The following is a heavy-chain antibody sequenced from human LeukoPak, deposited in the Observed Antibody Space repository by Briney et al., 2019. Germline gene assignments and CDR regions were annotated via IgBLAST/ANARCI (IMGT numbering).Heavy chain of an antibody. CDR3: ARGRKGYYDFWSGYYYFDY. J-gene: IGHJ4*02. CDR2: IYTSGST. CDR1: GGSISSYY. D-gene: IGHD3-3*01. V-gene: IGHV4-4*07. Sequence: PSETLSLTCTVSGGSISSYYWSWIRQPAGKGLEWIGRIYTSGSTNYNPSLKSRVTISVDTSKNQFSLKLSSVTAADTAVYYCARGRKGYYDFWSGYYYFDYWGQGTLVTVSS.